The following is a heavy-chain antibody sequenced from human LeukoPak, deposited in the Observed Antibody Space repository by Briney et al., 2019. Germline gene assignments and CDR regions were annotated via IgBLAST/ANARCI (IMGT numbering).Heavy chain of an antibody. CDR3: AREKIRGADRNDY. V-gene: IGHV3-21*06. CDR1: GFTFSSYN. D-gene: IGHD3-10*01. J-gene: IGHJ4*02. Sequence: PGGSLRLSCAASGFTFSSYNMNWVRQAPGKGLEWVSSTTSSSSYIYYADSVKGRFTISRDNAKNSLYLQMNSLRAEDTAVYYCAREKIRGADRNDYWGQGTLVTVSS. CDR2: TTSSSSYI.